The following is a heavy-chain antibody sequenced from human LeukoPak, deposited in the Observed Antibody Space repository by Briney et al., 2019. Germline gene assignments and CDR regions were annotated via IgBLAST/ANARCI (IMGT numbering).Heavy chain of an antibody. V-gene: IGHV1-2*02. CDR2: INPNSGGT. CDR1: GYTFTGYY. CDR3: ARDLGWDIVVVPAALGGSNWFRP. Sequence: ASVKVSCKASGYTFTGYYMHWVRQAPGQGLEWMGWINPNSGGTNYAQKFQGRVTMTRDTSISTAYMELSRLRSDDTAVYYCARDLGWDIVVVPAALGGSNWFRPWGQGTLVTVSS. J-gene: IGHJ5*02. D-gene: IGHD2-2*01.